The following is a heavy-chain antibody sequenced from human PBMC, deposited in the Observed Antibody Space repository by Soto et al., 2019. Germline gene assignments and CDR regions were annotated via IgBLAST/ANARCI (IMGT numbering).Heavy chain of an antibody. CDR2: IWSAGLT. V-gene: IGHV3-53*01. Sequence: PGGSLRLSCAASVFTLSSKYMNWVRQAPGKGLEWVSIIWSAGLTYYADSVRGRFTISRDISKNILFLQMNNLRAEDSAIYYCARDPPTDLWGPGTLVTVS. CDR1: VFTLSSKY. J-gene: IGHJ5*02. CDR3: ARDPPTDL.